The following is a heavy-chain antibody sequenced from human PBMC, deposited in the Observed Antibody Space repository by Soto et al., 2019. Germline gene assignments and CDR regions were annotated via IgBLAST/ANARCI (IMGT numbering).Heavy chain of an antibody. Sequence: ASVKVSCKASGYSFASYGISWVRQAPGQGLEWMGWISAYNGNTNYAQKLQGRVTMTTDTSTSTAYMELRSLRSDDTAVYYCAVGPDYFDSHVGYWGQCTLFIVSS. CDR1: GYSFASYG. V-gene: IGHV1-18*01. CDR3: AVGPDYFDSHVGY. CDR2: ISAYNGNT. J-gene: IGHJ1*01. D-gene: IGHD3-22*01.